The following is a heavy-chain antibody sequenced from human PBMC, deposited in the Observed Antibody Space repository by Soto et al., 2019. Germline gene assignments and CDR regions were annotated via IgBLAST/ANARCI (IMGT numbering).Heavy chain of an antibody. V-gene: IGHV2-5*01. D-gene: IGHD1-26*01. J-gene: IGHJ4*02. CDR1: GCSLSTSGVG. CDR2: IYWNDDK. CDR3: AHRGSYYLSDFAY. Sequence: GXTLVNHTETLTXSCTFSGCSLSTSGVGVVWRRQPQGKALEWLALIYWNDDKSYSPSLKSRLTITKDTSKNQVVLTMNHMEPVHTATYYCAHRGSYYLSDFAYWGQGTLGTVS.